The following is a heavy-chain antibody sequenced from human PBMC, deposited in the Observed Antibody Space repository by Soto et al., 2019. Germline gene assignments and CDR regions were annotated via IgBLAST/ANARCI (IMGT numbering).Heavy chain of an antibody. V-gene: IGHV3-30-3*01. D-gene: IGHD6-19*01. CDR3: ARDFPSSGWSRYYYYGMDV. J-gene: IGHJ6*02. CDR1: GFTFSSYA. CDR2: ISYDGSNK. Sequence: QVQLVESGGGVVQPGRSLRLSCAASGFTFSSYAMHWVRQAPGKGLEWVAVISYDGSNKYYADSVKGRFTISRDNSKNTLYLQMTTRRAENTVVYYGARDFPSSGWSRYYYYGMDVWGQGTTSTFPS.